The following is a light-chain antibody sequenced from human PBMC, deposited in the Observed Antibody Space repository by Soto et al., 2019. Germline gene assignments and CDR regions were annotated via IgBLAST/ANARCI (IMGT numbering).Light chain of an antibody. J-gene: IGLJ1*01. CDR1: SSNIGSNT. CDR3: AAWGDSLNGYV. V-gene: IGLV1-44*01. CDR2: SNN. Sequence: HSVLTQPPSASGTPGQRVTISCSGSSSNIGSNTVNWYQQLPGTAPKLLIYSNNQRPSGVPDRFSGSKSGTSASLAISGLQSDDEADYYCAAWGDSLNGYVFGTGTKLTVL.